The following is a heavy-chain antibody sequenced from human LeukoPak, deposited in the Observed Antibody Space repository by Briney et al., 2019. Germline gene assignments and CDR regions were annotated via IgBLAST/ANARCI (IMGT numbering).Heavy chain of an antibody. CDR3: VKLSSRVSQTIDY. CDR2: ISSNGGNT. CDR1: GFIFSNYA. D-gene: IGHD6-13*01. J-gene: IGHJ4*02. Sequence: GGSLRLSCSASGFIFSNYAMHWVRQAPGKGLEYVSGISSNGGNTYHVDSMKGRFTISRDNSKNTLYPQMSSLRAEDTAVYYCVKLSSRVSQTIDYWGQGTLVPSPQ. V-gene: IGHV3-64D*09.